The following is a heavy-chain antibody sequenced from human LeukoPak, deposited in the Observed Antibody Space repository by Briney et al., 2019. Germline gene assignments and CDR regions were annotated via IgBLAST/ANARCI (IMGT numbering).Heavy chain of an antibody. D-gene: IGHD3-22*01. CDR1: GGSISSYY. CDR3: AKYYYDSSGHHYYFDY. V-gene: IGHV4-59*01. CDR2: IYYSGST. J-gene: IGHJ4*02. Sequence: SETLSLTCTVSGGSISSYYWSWIRQPPGKGLEWIGYIYYSGSTNYNPSLKSRVTISVDTSKNQFSLKLSSVTAADTAVYYCAKYYYDSSGHHYYFDYWGQGTLVTVSS.